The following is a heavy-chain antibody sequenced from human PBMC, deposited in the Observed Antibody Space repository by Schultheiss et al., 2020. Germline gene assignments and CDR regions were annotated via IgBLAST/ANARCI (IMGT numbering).Heavy chain of an antibody. D-gene: IGHD3-16*02. J-gene: IGHJ6*02. Sequence: GGSLRLSCTASGFTFGDYAMSWFRQAPGKGLEWVGFIRSKAYGGTTEYAASVKGRFTISRDDSKSIAYLQMNSLKTEDTAVYYCTRTSALHLGELSSPYYYYYGMDVWGQGTTVTVSS. CDR1: GFTFGDYA. CDR2: IRSKAYGGTT. CDR3: TRTSALHLGELSSPYYYYYGMDV. V-gene: IGHV3-49*03.